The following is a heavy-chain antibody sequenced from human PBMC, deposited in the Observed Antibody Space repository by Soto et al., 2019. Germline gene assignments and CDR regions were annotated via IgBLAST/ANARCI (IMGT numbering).Heavy chain of an antibody. V-gene: IGHV4-30-2*01. Sequence: QLQLQESGSGLVKPSQTLSLTCAVSGGSISSGGYSWSWIRQPPGKGLEWIGYIYHSGSTYYNPSVKSRVSISVDRSKNQFSLKLSSVTAADTAVYYCARARGLGAVAADYWGQGTLFTVSS. CDR1: GGSISSGGYS. D-gene: IGHD6-19*01. CDR2: IYHSGST. J-gene: IGHJ4*02. CDR3: ARARGLGAVAADY.